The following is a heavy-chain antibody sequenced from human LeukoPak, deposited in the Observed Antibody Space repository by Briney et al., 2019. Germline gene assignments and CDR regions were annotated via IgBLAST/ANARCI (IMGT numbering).Heavy chain of an antibody. V-gene: IGHV1-69*04. CDR1: GGTFSSYA. D-gene: IGHD3-9*01. CDR3: ARDHDILTCYAFDY. J-gene: IGHJ4*02. Sequence: SVKVSCKASGGTFSSYAISLVRQAPGQGLEWMGRIIPIFGIANYAQKFQGRVTITADKSTSTAYMELSSLRSEDTAVYYCARDHDILTCYAFDYWGQGTLVTVSS. CDR2: IIPIFGIA.